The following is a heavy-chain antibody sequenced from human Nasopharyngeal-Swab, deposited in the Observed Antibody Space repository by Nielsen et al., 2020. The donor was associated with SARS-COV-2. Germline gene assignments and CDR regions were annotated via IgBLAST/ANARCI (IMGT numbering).Heavy chain of an antibody. D-gene: IGHD3-16*01. CDR1: GFTFSTYW. CDR2: TNTDGRST. Sequence: GESLKISCAASGFTFSTYWMHWVRQAPGKGLVWVSRTNTDGRSTDYADSVKGRFTISRDNAKNTLYLQMNSLRAEDTAVYYCTRSFGGASEYWGQGTLVTVSS. CDR3: TRSFGGASEY. J-gene: IGHJ4*02. V-gene: IGHV3-74*01.